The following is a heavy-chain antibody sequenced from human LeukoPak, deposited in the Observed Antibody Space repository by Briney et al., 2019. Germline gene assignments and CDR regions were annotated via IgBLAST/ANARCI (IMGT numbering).Heavy chain of an antibody. Sequence: GGSLRLSCAASGFTFSRYGMHWVRQAPGKGLEWVAFIRYDGSNKYYTDSVKGRFTISRDNSKNTLYLQMNSLRAEDTAVYYCAKDSAGDYDLNFDYWGQGTLVTVSS. V-gene: IGHV3-30*02. D-gene: IGHD4-17*01. CDR3: AKDSAGDYDLNFDY. CDR1: GFTFSRYG. CDR2: IRYDGSNK. J-gene: IGHJ4*02.